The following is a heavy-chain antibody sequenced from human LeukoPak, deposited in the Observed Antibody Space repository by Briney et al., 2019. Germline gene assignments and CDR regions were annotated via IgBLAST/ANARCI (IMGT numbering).Heavy chain of an antibody. CDR2: ITGSGGNT. V-gene: IGHV3-23*01. J-gene: IGHJ6*02. D-gene: IGHD6-13*01. CDR3: AKAASSSWPSYYYGMDV. CDR1: GFIFSSYS. Sequence: GGPLRLSCAASGFIFSSYSMSWVRQAPGKGLEWVSVITGSGGNTYYADSVKGRFTISKDNSKNTVYLQMSSLRVDDTAVYYCAKAASSSWPSYYYGMDVWGQGTTVTVSS.